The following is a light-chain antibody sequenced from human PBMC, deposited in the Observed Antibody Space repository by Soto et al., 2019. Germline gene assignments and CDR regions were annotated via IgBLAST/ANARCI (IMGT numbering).Light chain of an antibody. CDR3: QHYNSYSEA. Sequence: IQMTQSPSTLSASVGDRVTLTCRASQSIDRWLAWYQQKPGKAPKLVIYDGSTLESGVPSRFRVSGSGTEFTLTITSLQPDDFETYYCQHYNSYSEAFGQGTKVDIK. CDR2: DGS. CDR1: QSIDRW. J-gene: IGKJ1*01. V-gene: IGKV1-5*01.